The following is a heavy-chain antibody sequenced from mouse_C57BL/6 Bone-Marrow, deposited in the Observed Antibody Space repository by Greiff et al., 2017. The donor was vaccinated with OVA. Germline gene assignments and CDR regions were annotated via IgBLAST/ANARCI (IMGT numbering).Heavy chain of an antibody. CDR2: IYPGSGNT. CDR1: GYTFTDYY. CDR3: ARGGYYGSSPYFDY. V-gene: IGHV1-76*01. J-gene: IGHJ2*01. D-gene: IGHD1-1*01. Sequence: VKLVESGAELVRPGASVKLSCKASGYTFTDYYINWVKQRPGQGLEWIARIYPGSGNTYYNEKFKGKATLTAEKSSSTAYMQLSSLTSEDSAVYFCARGGYYGSSPYFDYWGQGTTLTVSS.